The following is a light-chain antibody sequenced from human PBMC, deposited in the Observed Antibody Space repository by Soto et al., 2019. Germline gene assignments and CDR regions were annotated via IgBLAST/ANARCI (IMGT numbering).Light chain of an antibody. J-gene: IGKJ5*01. CDR2: DAS. V-gene: IGKV1-33*01. CDR1: QPTSSS. CDR3: QQYDNLPIT. Sequence: IQMTHSPSTLSGSVGDRVTITFRASQPTSSSLAWYQQKLGKAPKLLIYDASNLETGVPSRFSGSGSGTDFTFTISSLEPEDIATYYCQQYDNLPITFGQRTRLEIK.